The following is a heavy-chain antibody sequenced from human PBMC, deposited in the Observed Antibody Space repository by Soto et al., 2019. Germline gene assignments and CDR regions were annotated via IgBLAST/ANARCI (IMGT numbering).Heavy chain of an antibody. V-gene: IGHV3-23*01. Sequence: GSLRLSCAASGFTFSTYSMTWVRQAPGKGLEWVSIISGSGGTTYYTDSVKGRFTISRDNSKNTLYLQMSSLRAEDTAVYYCAKKAVIMLGYETFEVWGQGTMVTVSS. CDR1: GFTFSTYS. D-gene: IGHD3-22*01. CDR3: AKKAVIMLGYETFEV. J-gene: IGHJ3*01. CDR2: ISGSGGTT.